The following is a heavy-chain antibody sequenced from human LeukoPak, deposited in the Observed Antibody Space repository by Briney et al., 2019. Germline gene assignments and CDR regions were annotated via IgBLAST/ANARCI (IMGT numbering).Heavy chain of an antibody. CDR1: GGSFSGYY. Sequence: SETLSLTCAVYGGSFSGYYWSWIRQPPGKGLEWIGEINHSGSTNYNPSLKSRVTISVDTSKNQFSLKLSSVTAADTAVYYCARYYYDSSGYYWGQGTLVTVSS. CDR3: ARYYYDSSGYY. D-gene: IGHD3-22*01. V-gene: IGHV4-34*01. CDR2: INHSGST. J-gene: IGHJ4*02.